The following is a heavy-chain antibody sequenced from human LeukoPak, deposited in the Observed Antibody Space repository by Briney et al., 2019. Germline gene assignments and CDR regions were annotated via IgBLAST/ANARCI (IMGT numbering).Heavy chain of an antibody. V-gene: IGHV4-34*01. CDR3: ARDRGGAPFDY. CDR2: INHSGST. Sequence: PSETLSLTCAVYGGSFSGYYWSWIRQPPGKGLEWIGEINHSGSTNYNPSLKSRVTISVDTSKNQFSLKLSSVTAADTAVYYCARDRGGAPFDYWGQGTLVTVSS. CDR1: GGSFSGYY. D-gene: IGHD3-16*01. J-gene: IGHJ4*02.